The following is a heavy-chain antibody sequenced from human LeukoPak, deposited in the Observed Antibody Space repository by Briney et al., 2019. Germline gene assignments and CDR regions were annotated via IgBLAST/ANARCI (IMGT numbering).Heavy chain of an antibody. V-gene: IGHV1-46*01. CDR1: GYTFTSYY. CDR3: ARTAMSSGYYYYYYMDV. D-gene: IGHD5-18*01. J-gene: IGHJ6*03. CDR2: INPSGGST. Sequence: GASVKVSCKASGYTFTSYYMHWVRQAPGQGLEWMGIINPSGGSTSYAQKLQGRVTMTTDTSTSTAYMELRSLRSDDTAVYYCARTAMSSGYYYYYYMDVWGKGTTVTISS.